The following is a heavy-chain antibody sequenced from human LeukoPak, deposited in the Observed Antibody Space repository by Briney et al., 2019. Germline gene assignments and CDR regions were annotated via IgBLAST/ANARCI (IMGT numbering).Heavy chain of an antibody. D-gene: IGHD2-15*01. Sequence: SETLSLACAVYGGSFSGYYWSWIRQPPGKGLEWIGEINHSGSTNYNPSLKSRVTISVDTSKNQFSLKLSSVTAADTAVYYCARGNRGYCSGGSCLILDYWGQGTLVTVSS. CDR2: INHSGST. J-gene: IGHJ4*02. CDR1: GGSFSGYY. V-gene: IGHV4-34*01. CDR3: ARGNRGYCSGGSCLILDY.